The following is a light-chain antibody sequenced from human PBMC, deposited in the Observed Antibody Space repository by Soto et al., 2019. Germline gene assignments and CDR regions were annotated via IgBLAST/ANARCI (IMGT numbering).Light chain of an antibody. V-gene: IGLV2-14*01. J-gene: IGLJ1*01. Sequence: QSVLAQPSSVSGSPGQSITISCPGTSTDVGGYNYVSWYQHHSGKAPKLLIYEVTNRPSGISDRFSGSKSVNTASLTISGLQAEDESDYYCGSYSSTDTPFVFGTGTKVTVL. CDR2: EVT. CDR1: STDVGGYNY. CDR3: GSYSSTDTPFV.